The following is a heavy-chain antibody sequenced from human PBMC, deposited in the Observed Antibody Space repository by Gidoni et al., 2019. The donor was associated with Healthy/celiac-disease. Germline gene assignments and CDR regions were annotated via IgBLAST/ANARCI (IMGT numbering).Heavy chain of an antibody. D-gene: IGHD2-15*01. CDR2: IYHSGST. V-gene: IGHV4-30-2*01. CDR3: ARVLHCSGGSCYSGGWFDP. J-gene: IGHJ5*02. Sequence: QLQLQESGSGLVKPSQTLSLTCAVSGGSISSGGYSWSWIRQPPGKGLEWIGYIYHSGSTYYNPSLKSRVTISVDRSKNQFSLKLSSVTAADTAVYYCARVLHCSGGSCYSGGWFDPWGQGTLVTVSS. CDR1: GGSISSGGYS.